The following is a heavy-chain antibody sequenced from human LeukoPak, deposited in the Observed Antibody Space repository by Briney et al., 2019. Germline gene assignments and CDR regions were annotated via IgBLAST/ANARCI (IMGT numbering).Heavy chain of an antibody. J-gene: IGHJ4*02. CDR3: ARGTTYCYDSSGYYLGTPVGY. CDR2: INPSGGST. CDR1: GYTFTGYY. V-gene: IGHV1-46*01. Sequence: ASVKVSCKASGYTFTGYYMHWVRQAPGQGLEWMGIINPSGGSTSYAQKFQGRVTMTRDTSTSTVYMELSSLRSEDTAVYYCARGTTYCYDSSGYYLGTPVGYWGQGTLVTVSS. D-gene: IGHD3-22*01.